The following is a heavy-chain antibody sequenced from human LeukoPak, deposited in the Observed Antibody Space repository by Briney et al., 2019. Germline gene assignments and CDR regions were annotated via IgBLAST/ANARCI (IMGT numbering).Heavy chain of an antibody. Sequence: SQTLSLTCAISGDSIFTNNVAWNWIRQSPSRGHEWLGRTYYRSKWSFDYAVSVKSRITINADTSKNQFSLQLSSVTPEDTAVYYCARGKYTSFDNWGRGSLVTVSS. J-gene: IGHJ4*02. V-gene: IGHV6-1*01. CDR1: GDSIFTNNVA. CDR2: TYYRSKWSF. D-gene: IGHD6-6*01. CDR3: ARGKYTSFDN.